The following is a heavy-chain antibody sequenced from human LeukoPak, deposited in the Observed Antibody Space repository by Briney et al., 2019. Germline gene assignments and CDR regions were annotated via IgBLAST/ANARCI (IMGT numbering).Heavy chain of an antibody. D-gene: IGHD2-15*01. V-gene: IGHV3-53*01. CDR3: ARGPPSLGYCSGGSCYPLHYGMDV. CDR1: GFTVSSNY. J-gene: IGHJ6*02. CDR2: IYSGGTT. Sequence: KPGGSLRLSCAASGFTVSSNYMSWVRQAPGKGLEWVSVIYSGGTTYYADSAKGRFTISRDNSKNTLWLQMNSLRADDTAVYYCARGPPSLGYCSGGSCYPLHYGMDVWGQGTTVTVSS.